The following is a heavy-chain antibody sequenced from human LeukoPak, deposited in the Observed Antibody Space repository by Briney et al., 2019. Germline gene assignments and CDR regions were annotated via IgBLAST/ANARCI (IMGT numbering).Heavy chain of an antibody. J-gene: IGHJ4*02. D-gene: IGHD2-15*01. V-gene: IGHV3-23*01. CDR1: GFTLSSYS. CDR2: ISGSGGST. CDR3: AKTLGYCSGGSCYSGVIDY. Sequence: GGSLRLSCAASGFTLSSYSMSWVRQAPGKGLEWVSPISGSGGSTYYADSLKGRFTISRDNSKNTLYLQMNSLRAEDTAVYYCAKTLGYCSGGSCYSGVIDYWGQGTLVTVSS.